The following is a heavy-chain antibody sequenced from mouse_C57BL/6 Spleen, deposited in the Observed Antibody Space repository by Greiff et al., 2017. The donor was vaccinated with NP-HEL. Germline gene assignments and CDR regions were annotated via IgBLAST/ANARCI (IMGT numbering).Heavy chain of an antibody. V-gene: IGHV1-69*01. CDR1: GYTFTSYW. CDR2: IDPFDSYT. J-gene: IGHJ3*01. Sequence: QVQLQQPGAELVMPGASVKLSCKASGYTFTSYWMHWVKPRPGQGLEWIGEIDPFDSYTNYNQKFKGKSTLAVDKSSSTAYMQLSSLTSEDSEVYYCARNLLYYGTPAYWGQGTLVTVSA. CDR3: ARNLLYYGTPAY. D-gene: IGHD1-1*01.